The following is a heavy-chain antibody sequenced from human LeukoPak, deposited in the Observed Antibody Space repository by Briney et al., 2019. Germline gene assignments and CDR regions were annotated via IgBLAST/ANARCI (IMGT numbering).Heavy chain of an antibody. J-gene: IGHJ6*02. CDR2: IYYSGST. Sequence: SETLSLTCTVSGGPISSYYWSWIRQPPGKGLEWIGYIYYSGSTNYNPSLKSRVTISVDTSKNQFSLKLSSVTAADTAVYYCARQSSSLYYYYYGMDVWGQGTTVTVSS. CDR3: ARQSSSLYYYYYGMDV. CDR1: GGPISSYY. D-gene: IGHD6-13*01. V-gene: IGHV4-59*08.